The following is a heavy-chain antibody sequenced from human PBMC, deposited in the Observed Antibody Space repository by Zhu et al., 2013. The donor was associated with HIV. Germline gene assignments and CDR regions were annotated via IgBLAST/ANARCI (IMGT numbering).Heavy chain of an antibody. V-gene: IGHV1-2*02. CDR1: GYTFTGYY. D-gene: IGHD7-27*01. CDR2: INPNSGGT. CDR3: AIWPALANWGLGAFDI. Sequence: QVQLVQSGAEVKKPGASVKVSCKASGYTFTGYYMHWVRQAPGQGLEWMGWINPNSGGTNYAQKFQGRVTMTRDTSISTAYMELSRLRSDDTAVYYCAIWPALANWGLGAFDIWGQGTMVTVSS. J-gene: IGHJ3*02.